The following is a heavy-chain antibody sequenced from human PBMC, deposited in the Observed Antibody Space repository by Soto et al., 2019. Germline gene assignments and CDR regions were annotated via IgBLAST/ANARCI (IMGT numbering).Heavy chain of an antibody. CDR1: GYTFTSYG. V-gene: IGHV1-18*01. J-gene: IGHJ4*02. CDR2: ISAYNGNT. D-gene: IGHD3-22*01. Sequence: GASVKVSCKASGYTFTSYGISWVRQAPGQGLEWMGWISAYNGNTNYAQKLQGRVTMTTDTSTSTAYMELRSLRSDDTAVYYCARVALLTYDSSGYYFDYWGQGTLVTVSS. CDR3: ARVALLTYDSSGYYFDY.